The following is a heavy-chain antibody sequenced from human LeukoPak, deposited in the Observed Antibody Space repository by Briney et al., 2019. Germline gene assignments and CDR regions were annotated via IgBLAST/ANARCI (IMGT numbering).Heavy chain of an antibody. J-gene: IGHJ4*02. Sequence: SVKVSCKASGGTFSSYAISWVRQAPGQGLEWMGGIIPIFGTANYAQKFQGRVTITADESTSTAYMELSSLRSEDTAVYYCASSVRVQSGHDYWGQGTLVTVSS. V-gene: IGHV1-69*13. CDR2: IIPIFGTA. D-gene: IGHD3-10*01. CDR3: ASSVRVQSGHDY. CDR1: GGTFSSYA.